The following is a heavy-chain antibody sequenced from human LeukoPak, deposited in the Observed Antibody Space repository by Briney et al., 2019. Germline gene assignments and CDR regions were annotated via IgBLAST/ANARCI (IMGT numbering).Heavy chain of an antibody. CDR2: ISGTGSTI. Sequence: PGGSLRLSCEVSGFTMSDYYMMWVSQAPGKGLEWISCISGTGSTIYYADSMKGRFTISRDIGKKSVYLQMTALRADDTAVYYCSRGSYDLWSGFSYWGQGTLVTVSS. CDR3: SRGSYDLWSGFSY. V-gene: IGHV3-69-1*02. D-gene: IGHD3-3*01. J-gene: IGHJ4*02. CDR1: GFTMSDYY.